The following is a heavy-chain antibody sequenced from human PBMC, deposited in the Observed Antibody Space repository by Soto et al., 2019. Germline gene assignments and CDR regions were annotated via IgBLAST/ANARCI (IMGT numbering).Heavy chain of an antibody. J-gene: IGHJ5*02. D-gene: IGHD6-13*01. CDR2: IIPIFGTA. CDR1: GGTFSSYA. CDR3: ARDRIAAAGRIWFDP. V-gene: IGHV1-69*13. Sequence: SVKVSCKASGGTFSSYAISWVRQAPGQGLEWMGGIIPIFGTANYAQKFQGRVTITADESTSTAYMELRSLRSEDTAVYYCARDRIAAAGRIWFDPWGHGTLVTVSS.